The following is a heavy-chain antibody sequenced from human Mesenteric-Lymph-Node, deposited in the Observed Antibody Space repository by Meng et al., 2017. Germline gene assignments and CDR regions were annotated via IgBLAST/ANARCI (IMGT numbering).Heavy chain of an antibody. D-gene: IGHD2-8*02. Sequence: GESLKISCAASGFTFSSYDMHWVRQATGKGLEWVSAIGTAGDTYYPGSVKGRFTISRENAQNSLYLQMNSLRAGDTAVYYCARASLSGAADFWGQGTLVTVSS. CDR1: GFTFSSYD. CDR3: ARASLSGAADF. J-gene: IGHJ4*02. CDR2: IGTAGDT. V-gene: IGHV3-13*01.